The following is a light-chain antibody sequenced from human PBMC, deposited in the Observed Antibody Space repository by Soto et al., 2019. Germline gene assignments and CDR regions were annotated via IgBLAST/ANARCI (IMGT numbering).Light chain of an antibody. V-gene: IGLV4-69*01. CDR1: SGHSSYA. J-gene: IGLJ3*02. CDR2: LNSDGSH. Sequence: QSVLTQSPSASASLGASVKLTCTLSSGHSSYAIAWHQQQPEKGPRYLMKLNSDGSHSKGDGIPDRFSGSSSGTERYLTISSLQSEDEADYYCQTWSTGIRVFGGGTKETVL. CDR3: QTWSTGIRV.